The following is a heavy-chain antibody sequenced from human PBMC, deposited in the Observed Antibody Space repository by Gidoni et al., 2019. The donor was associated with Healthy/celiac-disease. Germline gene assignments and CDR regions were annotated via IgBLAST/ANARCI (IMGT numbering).Heavy chain of an antibody. D-gene: IGHD6-13*01. CDR1: GFIVSRNY. CDR2: MYSGGTT. Sequence: ELQLVESGGGLIQPGGSLGLSCSASGFIVSRNYMSWVRQAPGTGLAWVSSMYSGGTTFYADSVKGRFTISRDNSKNTLYLQMNSLRAEDTAVYYCARVQDEYSSSWYYYFDYWGQGTLVTVSS. CDR3: ARVQDEYSSSWYYYFDY. J-gene: IGHJ4*02. V-gene: IGHV3-53*01.